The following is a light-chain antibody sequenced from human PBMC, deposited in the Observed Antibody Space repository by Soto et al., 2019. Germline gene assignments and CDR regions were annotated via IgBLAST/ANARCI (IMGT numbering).Light chain of an antibody. V-gene: IGKV1-9*01. CDR3: QQLNSYPPVT. J-gene: IGKJ4*01. CDR2: AAS. Sequence: DIQLTQSPSFLSASVGDRVTITCRASQGISSYLARYQQQPGKAPKLLIYAASTLQSGVPSRFSGSGSGTEFTLTISSLQPEDFATYYCQQLNSYPPVTFGGGTKVEIK. CDR1: QGISSY.